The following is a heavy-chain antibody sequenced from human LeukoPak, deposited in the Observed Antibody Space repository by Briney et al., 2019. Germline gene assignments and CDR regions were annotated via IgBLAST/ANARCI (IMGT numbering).Heavy chain of an antibody. CDR3: ARDVAIGYKWFGELYYYYYGMDV. V-gene: IGHV3-53*01. D-gene: IGHD3-10*01. CDR1: GFTFSSYA. J-gene: IGHJ6*02. CDR2: IYSGGST. Sequence: PGGSLRLSCTASGFTFSSYAMSWVRQAPGKGLEWVSVIYSGGSTYYADSVKGRFTISRDNSKNTLYLQMNSLRAEDTAVYYCARDVAIGYKWFGELYYYYYGMDVWGQGTTVTVSS.